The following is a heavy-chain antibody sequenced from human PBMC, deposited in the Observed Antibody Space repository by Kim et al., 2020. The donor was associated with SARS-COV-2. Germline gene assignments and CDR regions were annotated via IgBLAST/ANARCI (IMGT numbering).Heavy chain of an antibody. D-gene: IGHD3-10*01. CDR1: GFTFSSYS. J-gene: IGHJ4*02. V-gene: IGHV3-21*04. CDR3: ARDNTLHRYYYGSGSYPLDY. CDR2: ISSSSSYI. Sequence: GGSLRLSCAASGFTFSSYSMNWVRQAPGKGLEWVSSISSSSSYIYYADSVKGRFTISRDNAKNSLYLQMNSLRAEDTAVYYCARDNTLHRYYYGSGSYPLDYGGQGTLVTVSS.